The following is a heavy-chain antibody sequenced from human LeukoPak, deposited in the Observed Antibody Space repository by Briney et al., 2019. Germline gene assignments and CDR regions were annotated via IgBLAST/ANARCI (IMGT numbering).Heavy chain of an antibody. CDR3: XXXXXXXXXXXXEYYYGMDV. V-gene: IGHV3-30*03. CDR1: GFTFSSYG. Sequence: PVRSLRLSCAASGFTFSSYGMHWVRQAPGKGLEWVAVISYDGSNKYYADSVKGRFTITRDNSKNKLYLQMNSLRAEDTAVYYXXXXXXXXXXXXXEYYYGMDVWGQGTTVTVSS. CDR2: ISYDGSNK. J-gene: IGHJ6*02.